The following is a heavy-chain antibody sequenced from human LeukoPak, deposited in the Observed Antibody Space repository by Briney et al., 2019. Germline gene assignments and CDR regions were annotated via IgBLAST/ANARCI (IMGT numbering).Heavy chain of an antibody. J-gene: IGHJ3*02. V-gene: IGHV1-3*03. CDR2: INAGNGNT. D-gene: IGHD2-21*02. CDR3: ARAQKIRDYCGGDCPLVHAFDI. CDR1: GYTFTSYA. Sequence: GASVKVSCKASGYTFTSYAMHWVRQAPGQRLEWMGWINAGNGNTKYSQEFQGRVTITRDTSASTAYMELSSLRSEDMAVYYCARAQKIRDYCGGDCPLVHAFDIWGQGTMVTVSS.